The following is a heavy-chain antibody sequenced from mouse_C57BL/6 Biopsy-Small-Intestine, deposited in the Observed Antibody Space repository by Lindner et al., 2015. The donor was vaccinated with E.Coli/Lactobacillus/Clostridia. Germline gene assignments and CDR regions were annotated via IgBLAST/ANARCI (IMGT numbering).Heavy chain of an antibody. CDR2: IYPGDGDT. CDR3: ADYSFAY. V-gene: IGHV1-82*01. D-gene: IGHD1-1*01. J-gene: IGHJ3*01. Sequence: LQESGPELVKPGASVKISCKASGYAFSSSWMNWVKQRPGKGLEWIGRIYPGDGDTNYNGKFKGKATLTADKSSSTAYMQLSSLTSEDSAVYFCADYSFAYWGQGTLVTVSA. CDR1: GYAFSSSW.